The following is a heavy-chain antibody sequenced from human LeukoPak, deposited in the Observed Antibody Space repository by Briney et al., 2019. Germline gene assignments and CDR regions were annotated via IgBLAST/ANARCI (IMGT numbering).Heavy chain of an antibody. V-gene: IGHV4-34*01. Sequence: SETLSLTCSVYGGSFSDSYWIWIRQSPEMGLQWIGEISHSGNTNYNPSLKSRLTMSVDTSKNQFSLKLSSVTAADTAVYYCARDTYTFGRGFDPWGQGTLVTVSS. CDR3: ARDTYTFGRGFDP. CDR1: GGSFSDSY. J-gene: IGHJ5*02. CDR2: ISHSGNT. D-gene: IGHD3-3*01.